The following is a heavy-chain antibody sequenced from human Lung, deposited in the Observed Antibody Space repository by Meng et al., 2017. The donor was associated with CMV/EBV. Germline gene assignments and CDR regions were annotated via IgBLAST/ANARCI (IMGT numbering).Heavy chain of an antibody. J-gene: IGHJ4*02. V-gene: IGHV1-18*01. CDR1: GYIFTSYG. D-gene: IGHD1-26*01. Sequence: CKASGYIFTSYGISWGRQAPGQGLEGMGWISAYNGNTNYAQKLQGRVTMTTDTSTSTAYMELRSLRSDDTAVYYCASGRGSYHYFDYWGQGTLVTVSS. CDR3: ASGRGSYHYFDY. CDR2: ISAYNGNT.